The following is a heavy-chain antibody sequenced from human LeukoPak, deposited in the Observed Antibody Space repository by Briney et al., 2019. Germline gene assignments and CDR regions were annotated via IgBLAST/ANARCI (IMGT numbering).Heavy chain of an antibody. CDR2: IYYSGST. CDR3: ARPYGSGVDSKNWFDP. D-gene: IGHD3-10*01. CDR1: GGSISSSSYY. Sequence: PSETLSLTCTVSGGSISSSSYYWGWIRQPPGKGLEWIGSIYYSGSTYYNPSLKSRVTISVDTSKNQFSLKLSSVTAADTAVYYCARPYGSGVDSKNWFDPWGQGTLVTVSS. J-gene: IGHJ5*02. V-gene: IGHV4-39*07.